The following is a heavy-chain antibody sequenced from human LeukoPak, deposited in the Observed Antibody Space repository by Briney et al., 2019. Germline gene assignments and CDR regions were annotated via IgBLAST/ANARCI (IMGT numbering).Heavy chain of an antibody. CDR3: ARARRDCSGGSCFPNYYYFYYMDV. CDR2: INHSGST. D-gene: IGHD2-15*01. V-gene: IGHV4-34*01. CDR1: GGSFSGYY. Sequence: SETLSLTCAVYGGSFSGYYWIWIRQPPGKGLEWIGEINHSGSTNYNPSLKSRVSISVDTSKNQFSLKLSSVTAADTAVYYCARARRDCSGGSCFPNYYYFYYMDVWDKGTTVTVSS. J-gene: IGHJ6*03.